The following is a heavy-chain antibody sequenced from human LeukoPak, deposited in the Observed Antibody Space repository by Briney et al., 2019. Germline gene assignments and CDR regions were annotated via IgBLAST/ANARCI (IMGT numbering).Heavy chain of an antibody. V-gene: IGHV1-69*13. CDR2: IIPIFGTA. D-gene: IGHD3-9*01. CDR3: ARERQYYDILTGSWFDP. CDR1: GGTFSSYA. J-gene: IGHJ5*02. Sequence: SVKVSCEASGGTFSSYAISWVRQAPGQGLEWMGGIIPIFGTANYAQKFQGRVTITADESTSTAYMELSSLRSEDTAVYYCARERQYYDILTGSWFDPWGQGTLVTVSS.